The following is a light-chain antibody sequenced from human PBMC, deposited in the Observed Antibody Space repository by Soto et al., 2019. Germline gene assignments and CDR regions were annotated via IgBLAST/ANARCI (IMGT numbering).Light chain of an antibody. CDR2: DGS. V-gene: IGLV2-23*01. CDR3: CSYAGSSPWV. J-gene: IGLJ3*02. Sequence: QSALTQPRSVSGSPGQSITISCTGTSSDVGSYNLVSWYQQHPGKAPKLMIYDGSKRPSGVPNRFSGSKSGNTASLTISGLQAEDEADYYCCSYAGSSPWVFGGGTKLTVL. CDR1: SSDVGSYNL.